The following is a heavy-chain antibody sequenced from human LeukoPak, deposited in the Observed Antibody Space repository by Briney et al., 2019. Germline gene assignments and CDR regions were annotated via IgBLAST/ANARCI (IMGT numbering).Heavy chain of an antibody. J-gene: IGHJ4*02. Sequence: GESLKISCKTSGYSFASYWIAWVRQIPGKGLEWVGIINPADSDTRYSLSLQGQVTISADRSISTAYLQWSSLKASDTAIYYCARGEGGYNYAFWGQGTLVSVSS. CDR2: INPADSDT. CDR1: GYSFASYW. V-gene: IGHV5-51*01. CDR3: ARGEGGYNYAF. D-gene: IGHD5-24*01.